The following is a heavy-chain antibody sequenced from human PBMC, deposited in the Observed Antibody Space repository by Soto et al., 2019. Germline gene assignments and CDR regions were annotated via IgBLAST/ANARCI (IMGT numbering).Heavy chain of an antibody. D-gene: IGHD3-16*02. Sequence: QVQLQESGPGLVKPSQTLSLTCTFSGGSISSGGYYWSWIRQHPGKGLEWIGYIYYSGSTYYNPSLKGRVTLSVDTSKNQCSLKLSSVTAADTAVYYCARLVERLEELSLFYFDYWVQVSLVTVSS. CDR1: GGSISSGGYY. J-gene: IGHJ4*02. CDR3: ARLVERLEELSLFYFDY. CDR2: IYYSGST. V-gene: IGHV4-31*03.